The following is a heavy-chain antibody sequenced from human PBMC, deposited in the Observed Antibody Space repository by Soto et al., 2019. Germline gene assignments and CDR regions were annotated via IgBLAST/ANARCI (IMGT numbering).Heavy chain of an antibody. J-gene: IGHJ4*02. V-gene: IGHV3-30*18. CDR3: AKGAPTLRFLEWLSAVDY. D-gene: IGHD3-3*01. CDR1: GFTFSSYG. Sequence: GGSLRLSCAASGFTFSSYGMHWVRQAPGKGLEWVAVISYDGSNKYYADSVKGRFTISRDNSKNTLYLQMNSLRAEDTAVYYCAKGAPTLRFLEWLSAVDYWGQGTLVTVSS. CDR2: ISYDGSNK.